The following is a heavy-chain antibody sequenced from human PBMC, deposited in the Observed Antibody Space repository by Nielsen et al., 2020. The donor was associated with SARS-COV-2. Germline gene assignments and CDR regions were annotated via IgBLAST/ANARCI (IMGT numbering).Heavy chain of an antibody. J-gene: IGHJ4*02. D-gene: IGHD6-25*01. CDR2: IIGSGGRT. CDR1: GFMFSTYA. CDR3: AKAFRSSDWVRAATDF. V-gene: IGHV3-23*01. Sequence: GESLKISCAASGFMFSTYAMSWVRQAPGTGLEWVSGIIGSGGRTHYADSVEGRFTISRDNSKNTLYLQMNSLRAEDTAVYYCAKAFRSSDWVRAATDFWGQGTLVTVSS.